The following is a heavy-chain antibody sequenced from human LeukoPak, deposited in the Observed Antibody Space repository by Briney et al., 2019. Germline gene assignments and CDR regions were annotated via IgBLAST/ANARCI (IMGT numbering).Heavy chain of an antibody. J-gene: IGHJ4*02. CDR3: ARDVGSKYDFWSGYYYIEQPIFDY. CDR2: IYASGGT. Sequence: SETLSLTRAVSGGSISSYYWSWIRQPAGKGLEWIGRIYASGGTNYNPSLKSRVTMSVDTSKNQFSLKLSSVNAADTAVYYCARDVGSKYDFWSGYYYIEQPIFDYWGQGTLVTVSS. V-gene: IGHV4-4*07. CDR1: GGSISSYY. D-gene: IGHD3-3*01.